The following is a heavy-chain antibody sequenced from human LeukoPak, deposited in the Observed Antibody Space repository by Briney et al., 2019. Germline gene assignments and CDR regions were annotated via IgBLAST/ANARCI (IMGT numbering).Heavy chain of an antibody. J-gene: IGHJ5*02. V-gene: IGHV4-59*01. D-gene: IGHD3-10*01. CDR1: GDSIRSYY. Sequence: SETLSLTCTVSGDSIRSYYWNWIRQPPGKGLEWIGSISYSGSANHNPSLKGRVTMSVDTSKNQFSLKLSSVTAADTAVYYCARGRPYYYGSGSYYYYWFDPWGQGTLVTVSS. CDR3: ARGRPYYYGSGSYYYYWFDP. CDR2: ISYSGSA.